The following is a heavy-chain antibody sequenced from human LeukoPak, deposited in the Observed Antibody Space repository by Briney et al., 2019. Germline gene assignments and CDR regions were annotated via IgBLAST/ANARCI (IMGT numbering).Heavy chain of an antibody. CDR1: GYTFSSYY. CDR3: SSPKSPYEGTGPHN. D-gene: IGHD2-8*02. CDR2: INPSGSNL. Sequence: ASVKVSCKASGYTFSSYYIHWVRQAPGQGLQWMGLINPSGSNLRYAEEFQGRVTMTRDTSTNTVNMELSSLRSNDTAVYYCSSPKSPYEGTGPHNWGQGTQVTVSS. V-gene: IGHV1-46*01. J-gene: IGHJ4*02.